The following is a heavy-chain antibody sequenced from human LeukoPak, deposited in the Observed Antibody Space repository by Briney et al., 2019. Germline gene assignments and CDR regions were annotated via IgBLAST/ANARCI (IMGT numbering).Heavy chain of an antibody. J-gene: IGHJ4*02. Sequence: SETLSLTCTVSGGSISSYYWSWIRQPPGKGLEWIGYIYYSGSTNYNPSLKSRVTISVDTSKNQFSLKLSSVTAADTAVYYCARDYDILTGSDYWGQGTLVTVSS. CDR2: IYYSGST. D-gene: IGHD3-9*01. CDR3: ARDYDILTGSDY. V-gene: IGHV4-59*01. CDR1: GGSISSYY.